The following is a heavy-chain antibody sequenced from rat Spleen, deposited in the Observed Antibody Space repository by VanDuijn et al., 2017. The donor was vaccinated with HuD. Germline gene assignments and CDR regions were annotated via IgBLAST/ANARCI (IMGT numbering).Heavy chain of an antibody. CDR3: ARLGGLRNWFAY. CDR2: ISDDGTNT. CDR1: GFTFSDYN. D-gene: IGHD4-3*01. J-gene: IGHJ3*01. V-gene: IGHV5-7*01. Sequence: EEQVVESGGGLVQPGRSLKLSCAASGFTFSDYNMAWVRQAPKKGLEWVATISDDGTNTYFRDSVKGRFTISRDDEESTLYLQMDSLRSEDTATYFCARLGGLRNWFAYWGQGTLVTVSS.